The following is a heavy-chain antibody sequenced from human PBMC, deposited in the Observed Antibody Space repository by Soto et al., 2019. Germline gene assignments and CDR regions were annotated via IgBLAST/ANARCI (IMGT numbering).Heavy chain of an antibody. Sequence: PSETLSLTCTVSGGSISNYYWNWIRQAPGKGLEWIGHTYNSGNTRYNPSLKSRVTISVDTSKNQFSLKLSSVTAADTAVYYCARHPSIAARPNWFDPWGQGTLVTVSS. D-gene: IGHD6-6*01. CDR3: ARHPSIAARPNWFDP. V-gene: IGHV4-59*08. CDR2: TYNSGNT. CDR1: GGSISNYY. J-gene: IGHJ5*02.